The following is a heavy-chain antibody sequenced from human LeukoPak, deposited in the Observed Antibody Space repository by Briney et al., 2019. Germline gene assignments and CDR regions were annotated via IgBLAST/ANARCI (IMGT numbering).Heavy chain of an antibody. CDR3: AREGSMSSSPTTDAFDI. Sequence: PGGSLRLSCAASGFTFSDYYMSWIRQAPGKGLEWVSYISSSGSTIYYADSVKGRFTISRDNAKNSLYLQMNSLRAEDTAVYYCAREGSMSSSPTTDAFDIWGQGTMVTVSS. J-gene: IGHJ3*02. CDR1: GFTFSDYY. V-gene: IGHV3-11*04. D-gene: IGHD6-6*01. CDR2: ISSSGSTI.